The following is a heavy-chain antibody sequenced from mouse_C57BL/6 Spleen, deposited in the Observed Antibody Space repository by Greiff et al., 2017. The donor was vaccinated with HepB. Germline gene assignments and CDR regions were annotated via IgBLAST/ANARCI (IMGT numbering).Heavy chain of an antibody. CDR1: GFTFSSYA. V-gene: IGHV5-4*03. D-gene: IGHD1-2*01. CDR3: ARAGLRPYFDY. CDR2: ISDGGSYT. Sequence: DVKLVESGGGLVKPGGSLKLSCAASGFTFSSYAMSWVRQTPEKRLEWVATISDGGSYTYYPDNVKGRFTISRDNAKNNLYLQMSHLKSEDTAMYYCARAGLRPYFDYWGQGTTLTVSS. J-gene: IGHJ2*01.